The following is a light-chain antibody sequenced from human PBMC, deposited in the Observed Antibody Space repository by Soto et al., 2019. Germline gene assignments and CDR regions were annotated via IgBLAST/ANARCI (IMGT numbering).Light chain of an antibody. Sequence: DIQMTQSPSTLSASVGDRVTITCRASQSISSWLAWYQQKPGKAPKLLIYKASSLESGVPSRFSGTGSGTEFTLTLSILQPDDFATYYCQHYNSYPWTFGQGTKVELK. V-gene: IGKV1-5*03. CDR3: QHYNSYPWT. CDR1: QSISSW. J-gene: IGKJ1*01. CDR2: KAS.